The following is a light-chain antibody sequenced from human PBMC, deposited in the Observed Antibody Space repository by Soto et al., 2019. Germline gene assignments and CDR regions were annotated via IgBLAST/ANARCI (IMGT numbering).Light chain of an antibody. CDR1: QSVSSY. CDR2: DAS. CDR3: QQRSNWPRGT. V-gene: IGKV3-11*01. J-gene: IGKJ2*02. Sequence: EIVLTQSPATLTLSPGERATLSCRASQSVSSYLAWYQQKPGQAPRLLIYDASNRATGIPARFSGSGSGTDFTLSISSLEPEDLAVYYCQQRSNWPRGTFGQGTMLEIK.